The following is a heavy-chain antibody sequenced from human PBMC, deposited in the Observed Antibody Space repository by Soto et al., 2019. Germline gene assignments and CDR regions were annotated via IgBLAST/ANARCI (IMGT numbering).Heavy chain of an antibody. CDR2: INPSSGGT. D-gene: IGHD1-26*01. J-gene: IGHJ2*01. CDR3: ARARETFSGFDF. V-gene: IGHV1-2*04. Sequence: QGQLVQSGAEVKKPGAAVKVSCKASGYTFTGYYLHWVRQAPGQGLEWMGWINPSSGGTNYAQKFQGSVTMTRDTSITTAYVEVSSLTSDDTAFYFCARARETFSGFDFWGRGTLVTVSS. CDR1: GYTFTGYY.